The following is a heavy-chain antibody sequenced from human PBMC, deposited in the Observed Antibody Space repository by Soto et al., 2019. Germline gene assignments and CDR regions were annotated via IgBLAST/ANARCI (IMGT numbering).Heavy chain of an antibody. V-gene: IGHV3-33*01. CDR2: IWYDGSNK. CDR1: GFTFSSYG. CDR3: ARDLASTRIAAAGVFDY. D-gene: IGHD6-13*01. J-gene: IGHJ4*02. Sequence: TGGSLRLSCAASGFTFSSYGMHWVRQAPGKGLEWVAVIWYDGSNKYYADSVKGRFTISRDNSKNTLYLQMNSLRAEDTAVYYCARDLASTRIAAAGVFDYWGQGTLVTVSS.